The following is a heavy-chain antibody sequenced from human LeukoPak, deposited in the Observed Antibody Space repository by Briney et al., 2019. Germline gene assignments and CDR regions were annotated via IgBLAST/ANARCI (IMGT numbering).Heavy chain of an antibody. V-gene: IGHV1-24*01. J-gene: IGHJ4*02. CDR3: ATTYYEFWSANIGYFDY. D-gene: IGHD3-3*01. CDR2: FDPEDGET. Sequence: GASVKVSCKVSGCTLTELSMHWVRQAPGKGLEWMGGFDPEDGETIYAQKFQGRVTMTEDTSTDTAYMELSSLRSEDTAVYYCATTYYEFWSANIGYFDYWGQGTLVTVSS. CDR1: GCTLTELS.